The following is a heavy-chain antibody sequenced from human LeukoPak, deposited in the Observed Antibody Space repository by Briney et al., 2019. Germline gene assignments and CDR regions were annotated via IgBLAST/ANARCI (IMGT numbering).Heavy chain of an antibody. CDR3: VRDKEVVTGIGWFDP. Sequence: PGGSLRLSCAASGFTFSNYWMHWVRQAPGKGLVWVSRIDSDGKSTNYADSVKGRFTISRDNAKNTLYPQMNSLRVEDTAVYYCVRDKEVVTGIGWFDPWGQGTLVTVSS. J-gene: IGHJ5*02. CDR2: IDSDGKST. D-gene: IGHD2-21*02. CDR1: GFTFSNYW. V-gene: IGHV3-74*01.